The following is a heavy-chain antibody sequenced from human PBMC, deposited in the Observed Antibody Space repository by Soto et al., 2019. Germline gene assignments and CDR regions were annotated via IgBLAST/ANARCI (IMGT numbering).Heavy chain of an antibody. V-gene: IGHV4-61*01. CDR2: IYYSGTT. Sequence: KPSETLSLTCSVSGASVSDKTFYWSWLRQSPGKGLEWIGYIYYSGTTNYNPSLKGRFTISVDTSKNQFSLRLNSVTAADTALYYGAGAEGSGQYYFDYWGQGTLVTVSS. CDR1: GASVSDKTFY. J-gene: IGHJ4*02. CDR3: AGAEGSGQYYFDY. D-gene: IGHD6-19*01.